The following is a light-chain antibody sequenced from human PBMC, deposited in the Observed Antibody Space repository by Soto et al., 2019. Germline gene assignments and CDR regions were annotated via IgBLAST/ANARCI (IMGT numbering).Light chain of an antibody. CDR1: SSNIGAGYD. CDR2: GNS. J-gene: IGLJ2*01. V-gene: IGLV1-40*01. Sequence: QSVLTQPPSVSGAPGQRVTISCTGSSSNIGAGYDVHWYRQLPGTAPKLLIYGNSNRPSGVPDRFSGSKSGTSASLAITGLQAEDEADYYCQSHDSSLSGYVVFGGGTKVTVL. CDR3: QSHDSSLSGYVV.